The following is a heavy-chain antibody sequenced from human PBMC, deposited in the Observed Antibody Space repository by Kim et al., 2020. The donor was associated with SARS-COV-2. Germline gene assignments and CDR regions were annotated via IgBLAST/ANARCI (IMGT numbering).Heavy chain of an antibody. J-gene: IGHJ3*02. V-gene: IGHV1-69*04. CDR2: IIPILGIA. Sequence: SVKVSCKASGGTFSSYAISWVRQAPGQGLEWMGRIIPILGIANYAQKFQGRVTITADKSTSTAYMELSSLRSEDTAVYYCARDGGSYYGPGAFDIWGQGTMVTVSS. CDR1: GGTFSSYA. D-gene: IGHD1-26*01. CDR3: ARDGGSYYGPGAFDI.